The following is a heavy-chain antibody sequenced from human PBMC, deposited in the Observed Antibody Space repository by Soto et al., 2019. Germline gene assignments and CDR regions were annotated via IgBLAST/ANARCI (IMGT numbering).Heavy chain of an antibody. CDR2: IYYSGST. Sequence: KPSETLSLTCTVSGGSIRSYYCNWIRQPPGKGLEWIGYIYYSGSTNYNPSLKSRVTISADTSKNQFSLRLSSVTAADTAVYYCARAQGVGATDYWGQGALVTVS. V-gene: IGHV4-59*01. CDR1: GGSIRSYY. D-gene: IGHD1-26*01. CDR3: ARAQGVGATDY. J-gene: IGHJ4*02.